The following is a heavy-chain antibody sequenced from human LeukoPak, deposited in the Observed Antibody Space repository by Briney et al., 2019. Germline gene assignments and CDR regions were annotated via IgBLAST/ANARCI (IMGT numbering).Heavy chain of an antibody. CDR1: GYTFTSYG. Sequence: ASVKVSCKASGYTFTSYGISWVRQAPGQGLEWMGWISAYNGNTNYAQKLQGRVTMTTDTSTSTAYMELRSLRSDDTAVYYCARERYFDWLLPTNPYYYYGMDVWGQGTTVTVSS. J-gene: IGHJ6*02. CDR2: ISAYNGNT. V-gene: IGHV1-18*01. CDR3: ARERYFDWLLPTNPYYYYGMDV. D-gene: IGHD3-9*01.